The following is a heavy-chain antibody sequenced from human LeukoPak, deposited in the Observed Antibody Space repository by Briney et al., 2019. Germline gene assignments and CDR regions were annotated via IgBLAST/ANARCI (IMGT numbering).Heavy chain of an antibody. J-gene: IGHJ6*03. V-gene: IGHV4-39*07. CDR1: GGSINTPNYY. CDR3: ARGYSSSWYSYYYYMDV. D-gene: IGHD6-13*01. CDR2: IFYSGGT. Sequence: SETLSLTCTVSGGSINTPNYYWGWIRQTPGKGLEWIGNIFYSGGTYYSPSLTSRVTISLDTSRNQFSLKLNSVTAADTAVYYCARGYSSSWYSYYYYMDVWGKGTTVTVSS.